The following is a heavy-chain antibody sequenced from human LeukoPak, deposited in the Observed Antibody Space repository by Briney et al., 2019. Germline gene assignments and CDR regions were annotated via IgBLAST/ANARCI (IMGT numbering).Heavy chain of an antibody. D-gene: IGHD6-6*01. Sequence: SVKVSCKASGGTFSSYAISWVRQAPGQGLEWMGGIIPIFGTANYAQKFQGRVTITADESTSTAYTELSSLRSEDTAVYYCARDRLGAARPTYFDYWGQGTLVTVSS. V-gene: IGHV1-69*01. CDR1: GGTFSSYA. CDR2: IIPIFGTA. CDR3: ARDRLGAARPTYFDY. J-gene: IGHJ4*02.